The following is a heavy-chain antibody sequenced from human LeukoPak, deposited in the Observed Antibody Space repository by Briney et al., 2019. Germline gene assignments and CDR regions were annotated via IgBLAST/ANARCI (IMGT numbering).Heavy chain of an antibody. CDR2: ISGSGGST. D-gene: IGHD2-2*01. V-gene: IGHV3-23*01. CDR1: GFTFSTCA. CDR3: AKAHCSPTSCSRIDY. J-gene: IGHJ4*02. Sequence: PGGSLRLSCAASGFTFSTCAMGWVRQAPGKGLGGVPAISGSGGSTFYADSVKGRFTISRDNSKNTVYLQMSGLRAEDTALYYCAKAHCSPTSCSRIDYWGQGTLVTVSS.